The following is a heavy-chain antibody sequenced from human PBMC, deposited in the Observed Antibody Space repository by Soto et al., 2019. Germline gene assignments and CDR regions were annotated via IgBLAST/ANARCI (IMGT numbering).Heavy chain of an antibody. CDR1: GFTFSSYS. V-gene: IGHV3-21*01. CDR3: ARDPAAAGTSGDDAFDI. Sequence: GGSLRLSCAASGFTFSSYSMNWVRQAPGKGLEWVSSISSSSSYIYYADSVKGRFTISRDNAKNSLYLQMNSLRAEDTAVYYCARDPAAAGTSGDDAFDIWGQGTMVTVSS. CDR2: ISSSSSYI. J-gene: IGHJ3*02. D-gene: IGHD6-13*01.